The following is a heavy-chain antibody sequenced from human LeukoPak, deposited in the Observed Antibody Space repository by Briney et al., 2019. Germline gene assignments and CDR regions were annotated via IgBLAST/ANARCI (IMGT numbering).Heavy chain of an antibody. CDR3: ARGQTKRYNWNYVDNAAFDI. CDR2: IYHSGST. J-gene: IGHJ3*02. D-gene: IGHD1-7*01. CDR1: GYSISSGYY. Sequence: SETLSLTCTVSGYSISSGYYWGWIRQPPGKGLEWIGSIYHSGSTYYNPSLKSRVTISVDTSENQFSLKLNSVTAADTAVYYCARGQTKRYNWNYVDNAAFDIWGQGTMVTVSS. V-gene: IGHV4-38-2*02.